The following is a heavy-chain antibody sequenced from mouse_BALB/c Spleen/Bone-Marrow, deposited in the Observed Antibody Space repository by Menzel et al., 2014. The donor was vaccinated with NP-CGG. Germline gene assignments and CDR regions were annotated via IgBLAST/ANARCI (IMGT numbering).Heavy chain of an antibody. Sequence: EVKLEESGGGLVQPKGSLKLSCAASGFTFNTYAMNWVRQAPGKGLEWVARIRSKSDNYATYYADSVKDRFTISRDDSQSMLYLQMNDLETEDTATYYCVRHYGFDYWGQGTALTVSS. J-gene: IGHJ2*01. CDR1: GFTFNTYA. CDR2: IRSKSDNYAT. V-gene: IGHV10-1*02. D-gene: IGHD1-1*01. CDR3: VRHYGFDY.